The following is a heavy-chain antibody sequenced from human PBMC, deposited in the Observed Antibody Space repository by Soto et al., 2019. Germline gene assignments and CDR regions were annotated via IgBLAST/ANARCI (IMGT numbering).Heavy chain of an antibody. Sequence: ASVKVSCKASGYTFTNDDINWVRQAPGQGLEWMGWMTPSSGDTDHAQKFQGRLTLTRDTSISTAYMELRRLTSDDTAVYYCARGGKYGGCYYFDFWGQGALVT. V-gene: IGHV1-8*02. CDR2: MTPSSGDT. CDR3: ARGGKYGGCYYFDF. D-gene: IGHD2-15*01. J-gene: IGHJ4*02. CDR1: GYTFTNDD.